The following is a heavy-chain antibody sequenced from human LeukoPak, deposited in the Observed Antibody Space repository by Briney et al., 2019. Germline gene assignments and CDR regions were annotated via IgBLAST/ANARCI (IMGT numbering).Heavy chain of an antibody. V-gene: IGHV1-2*02. Sequence: ASVKVSCKASGYTFTGYYMHWVRQAPGQGLEWMGWINPNSGGTNYAQKFQGRVTMTRDTSISTAYMELSRLRSDDTAVYYCAKVAARGVFGVPTDDYYYYMDVWGKGTTVTVSS. CDR3: AKVAARGVFGVPTDDYYYYMDV. CDR1: GYTFTGYY. J-gene: IGHJ6*03. CDR2: INPNSGGT. D-gene: IGHD3-3*01.